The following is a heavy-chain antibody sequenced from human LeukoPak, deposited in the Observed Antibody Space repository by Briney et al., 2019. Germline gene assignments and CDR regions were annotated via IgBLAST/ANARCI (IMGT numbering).Heavy chain of an antibody. CDR1: GGSISSSSYY. CDR2: IYYSGST. V-gene: IGHV4-39*07. J-gene: IGHJ4*02. D-gene: IGHD4/OR15-4a*01. Sequence: SETLSLTCTVSGGSISSSSYYWGWIRQPPGKGLEWIGSIYYSGSTNYNPSLKSRVTISVDTSKNQFSLKLSSVTAADTAVYYCVGSNSGQIDYWGQGTLVTVSS. CDR3: VGSNSGQIDY.